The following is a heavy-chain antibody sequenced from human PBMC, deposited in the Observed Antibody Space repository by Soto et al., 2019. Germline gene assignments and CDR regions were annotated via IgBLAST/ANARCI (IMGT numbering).Heavy chain of an antibody. CDR1: GFTFGNYA. CDR2: ISGSGTTT. J-gene: IGHJ4*02. V-gene: IGHV3-23*01. Sequence: EVQLLESGGGLVQPGGSLRLSCAASGFTFGNYAVGWVRQAPGKGLDCVSVISGSGTTTYYADSVKGRFTISRDNSENTLYLQMNSLRAEDTAVYYCDKAMATLSDFDSWGQGTLVTVSS. D-gene: IGHD5-12*01. CDR3: DKAMATLSDFDS.